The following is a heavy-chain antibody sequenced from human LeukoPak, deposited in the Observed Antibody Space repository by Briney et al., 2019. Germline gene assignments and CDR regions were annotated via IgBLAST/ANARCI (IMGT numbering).Heavy chain of an antibody. CDR2: IYHSGST. V-gene: IGHV4-30-2*01. CDR1: GGSISSGGYS. CDR3: ARKGYSGTHGWFDP. J-gene: IGHJ5*02. Sequence: SQTLSLTCAVSGGSISSGGYSWSWIRQPPGKGLEWIGYIYHSGSTYYNPSLKSRVTMSVDRSKNQFSLKLSSVTAADTAVYYCARKGYSGTHGWFDPWGQGTLVTVSS. D-gene: IGHD3-22*01.